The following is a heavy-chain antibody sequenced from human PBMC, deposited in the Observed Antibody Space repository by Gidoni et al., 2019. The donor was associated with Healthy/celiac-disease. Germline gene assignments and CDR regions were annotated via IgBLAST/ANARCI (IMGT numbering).Heavy chain of an antibody. V-gene: IGHV3-21*01. CDR3: ARMDIVVVPAAQTGFDP. CDR2: ISSSSSYI. CDR1: GFTFSSYS. D-gene: IGHD2-2*03. Sequence: EVQLVESGGGLVKPGGSLRLSCAASGFTFSSYSMNWVRQAPGKGLEWVSSISSSSSYIYYADSVKGRFTISRDNAKNSLYLQMNSLRAEDTAVYYCARMDIVVVPAAQTGFDPWGQGTLVTVSS. J-gene: IGHJ5*02.